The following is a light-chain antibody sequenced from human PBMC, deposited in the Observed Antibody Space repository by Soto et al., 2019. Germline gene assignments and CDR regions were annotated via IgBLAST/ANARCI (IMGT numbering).Light chain of an antibody. Sequence: EIVLTQSPATLSLSPGERATLSCRASQSVSRYLAWYQQKPGQAPRLLIYDASNRATGIPARFSGSGSGTDFALTISSLEPEDFAVHYCQQRSDWPWTFGHGTKVEIK. J-gene: IGKJ1*01. CDR2: DAS. V-gene: IGKV3-11*01. CDR1: QSVSRY. CDR3: QQRSDWPWT.